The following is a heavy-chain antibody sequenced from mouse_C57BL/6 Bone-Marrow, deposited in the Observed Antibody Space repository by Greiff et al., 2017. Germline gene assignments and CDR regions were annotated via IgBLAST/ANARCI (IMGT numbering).Heavy chain of an antibody. Sequence: QVQLQQPGTELVKPGASVKLSCKASGYTFTSYWMHWVKQRPGQGLEWIGNINPSNGGTNYNEKFKSKATLTVDKSSSTAYMQLSSLTSEDSAVYYCARRSRFLYDGYPLFDYWGQGTTLTVSS. CDR2: INPSNGGT. V-gene: IGHV1-53*01. D-gene: IGHD2-3*01. J-gene: IGHJ2*01. CDR1: GYTFTSYW. CDR3: ARRSRFLYDGYPLFDY.